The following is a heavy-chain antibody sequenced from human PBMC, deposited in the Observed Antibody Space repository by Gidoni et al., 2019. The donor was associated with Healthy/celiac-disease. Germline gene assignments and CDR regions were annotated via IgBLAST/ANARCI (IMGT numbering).Heavy chain of an antibody. V-gene: IGHV3-15*07. J-gene: IGHJ4*02. CDR1: GFTFSNAW. Sequence: EVQLVESGGGLVKTAGSVSLSCAASGFTFSNAWMNWSRQAPGKGLEWVGRSKSKADVGTTDYAAPVKGRFTISRDDSKNTLYLQMNSLTTEDTAVYYCTTVLLAWLLYRDYWGQGTLVTVSS. CDR2: SKSKADVGTT. CDR3: TTVLLAWLLYRDY. D-gene: IGHD3-3*01.